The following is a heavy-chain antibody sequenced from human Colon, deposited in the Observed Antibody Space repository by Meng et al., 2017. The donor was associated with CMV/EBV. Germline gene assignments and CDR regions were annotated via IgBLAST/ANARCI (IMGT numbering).Heavy chain of an antibody. Sequence: GESLKISCAASGFTFNSHVMSWVRQAPGKGLEWVSSISSSSAYIYYADLVKGRFTISRDNAQNSLYLQMNSLRDGDTAVYYCASFDRNYYDSSGYPVGLGYWGQGTLVTVSS. CDR3: ASFDRNYYDSSGYPVGLGY. CDR1: GFTFNSHV. V-gene: IGHV3-21*01. J-gene: IGHJ4*02. CDR2: ISSSSAYI. D-gene: IGHD3-22*01.